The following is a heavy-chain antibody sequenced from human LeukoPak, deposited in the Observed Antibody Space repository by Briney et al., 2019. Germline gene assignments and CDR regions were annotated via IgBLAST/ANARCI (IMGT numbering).Heavy chain of an antibody. CDR3: ARRYSTGYSHYLDY. CDR2: IYPGDSDV. J-gene: IGHJ4*02. V-gene: IGHV5-51*01. D-gene: IGHD3-22*01. CDR1: GYSFATYW. Sequence: GEPLKISCKASGYSFATYWIGWVRQMPGKGLEWMGMIYPGDSDVRYSPSFQGQVTMSADKSINTAYLQWSSLKASDTAIYYCARRYSTGYSHYLDYWGQGTLVTVPS.